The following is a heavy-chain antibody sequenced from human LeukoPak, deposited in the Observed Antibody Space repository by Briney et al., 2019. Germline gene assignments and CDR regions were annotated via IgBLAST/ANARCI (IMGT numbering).Heavy chain of an antibody. CDR3: AALLWFGELIYFDY. CDR2: IYYSGST. V-gene: IGHV4-61*08. Sequence: PSETLSLTCTVSGGSISSGGYYWSWIRQPPGKGLEWIGYIYYSGSTNYNPSLKSRVTISVDTSKNQFSLKLSSVTAADTAVYYCAALLWFGELIYFDYWGQGTLVTVSS. D-gene: IGHD3-10*01. J-gene: IGHJ4*02. CDR1: GGSISSGGYY.